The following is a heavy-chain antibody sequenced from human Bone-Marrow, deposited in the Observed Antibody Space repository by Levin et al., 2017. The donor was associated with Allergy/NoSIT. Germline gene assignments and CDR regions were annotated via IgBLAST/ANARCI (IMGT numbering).Heavy chain of an antibody. CDR1: GFTFSSYG. D-gene: IGHD6-13*01. V-gene: IGHV3-48*01. J-gene: IGHJ4*02. Sequence: ASVKVSCDASGFTFSSYGIIWLRQAPGKGLEWVSYIGGDNYTKYYADSVKGRFTISRDNVKKSLYLQMNSLRGEDTAVYYCAREGSWSSTWLGNYYFDYWGQGTLVTVSS. CDR2: IGGDNYTK. CDR3: AREGSWSSTWLGNYYFDY.